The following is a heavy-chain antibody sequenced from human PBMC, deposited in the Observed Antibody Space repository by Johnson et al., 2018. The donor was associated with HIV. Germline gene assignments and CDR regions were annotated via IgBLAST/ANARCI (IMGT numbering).Heavy chain of an antibody. CDR3: ARALTGTTQGAFDS. J-gene: IGHJ3*02. Sequence: VQLVESGGGLVQPGGSLRLSCAASGFTVSSNYMSWVRQAPGKGLEWVSVIYSGGSTYYADSVKGRFAISRDNSKNTLYLQMNSLRAEDTAVYYCARALTGTTQGAFDSWGQGTMVTVSS. D-gene: IGHD1-7*01. CDR1: GFTVSSNY. CDR2: IYSGGST. V-gene: IGHV3-53*01.